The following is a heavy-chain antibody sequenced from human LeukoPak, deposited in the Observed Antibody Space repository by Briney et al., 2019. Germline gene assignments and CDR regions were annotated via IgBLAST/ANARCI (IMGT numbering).Heavy chain of an antibody. J-gene: IGHJ5*02. CDR1: GYTFTSYY. D-gene: IGHD4-17*01. Sequence: ASVKVSCKASGYTFTSYYMHWVRQAPGQGLEWMGIINPSGGSTSYAQKFQGRVAMTRDMSTSTVYMELSSLRSEDTAVYYCARDSTVTTPTGGFDPWGQGTLVTVSS. V-gene: IGHV1-46*01. CDR2: INPSGGST. CDR3: ARDSTVTTPTGGFDP.